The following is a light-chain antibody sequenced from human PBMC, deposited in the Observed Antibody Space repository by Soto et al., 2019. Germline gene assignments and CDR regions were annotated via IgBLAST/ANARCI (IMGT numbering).Light chain of an antibody. J-gene: IGLJ2*01. Sequence: SALTQPPSASGSPGQSVTISCTGASSDVGGYNYVSWYQQHPGKAPKLMIYEVSKRPSGVPDRFSGSKSGNTASLTVYGLQAEDEADNYCSSYAGNNNLVFGGGTKLTVL. CDR3: SSYAGNNNLV. CDR1: SSDVGGYNY. CDR2: EVS. V-gene: IGLV2-8*01.